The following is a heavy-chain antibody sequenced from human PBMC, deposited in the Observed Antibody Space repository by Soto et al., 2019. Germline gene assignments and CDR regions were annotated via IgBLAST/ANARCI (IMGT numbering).Heavy chain of an antibody. J-gene: IGHJ4*02. Sequence: RESLKISCKGSGYSFTSYWIGWVRQMPGKGLEWMGIIYPGDSDTRYSPSFQGQVTISADKSISTAYLQWSSLKASDTAVYYCAKDFLRTYGDYGRDVYHYFDYWGQGTLVTVSS. CDR2: IYPGDSDT. D-gene: IGHD4-17*01. V-gene: IGHV5-51*01. CDR1: GYSFTSYW. CDR3: AKDFLRTYGDYGRDVYHYFDY.